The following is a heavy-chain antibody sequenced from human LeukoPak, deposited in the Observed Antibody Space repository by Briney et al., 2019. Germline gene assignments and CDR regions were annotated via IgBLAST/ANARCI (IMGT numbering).Heavy chain of an antibody. CDR1: GFMFNSYV. Sequence: GGSLRLSCAASGFMFNSYVMSWVRQAPGKGLEWVSAINGGGGNTYYADSVKGRFTISRDNSKNMVYLQMNSLRTEDTAVYYCVSFYETYWGRGTLVTVSS. J-gene: IGHJ4*02. V-gene: IGHV3-23*01. CDR2: INGGGGNT. D-gene: IGHD2/OR15-2a*01. CDR3: VSFYETY.